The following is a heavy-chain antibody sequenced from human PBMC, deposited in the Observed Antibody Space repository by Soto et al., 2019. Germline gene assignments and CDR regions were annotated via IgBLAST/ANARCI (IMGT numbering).Heavy chain of an antibody. D-gene: IGHD3-22*01. V-gene: IGHV1-69*02. CDR2: IIPILGIA. CDR1: GGTFSSYT. CDR3: AREPNSLYYYDSSGSDAFDI. J-gene: IGHJ3*02. Sequence: ASVKVSCKASGGTFSSYTISWVRQAPGQGLEWMGRIIPILGIANYAQKFQGRVTITADKSTSTAYMELSSLRSEDTAVYYCAREPNSLYYYDSSGSDAFDIWGLGTMVSV.